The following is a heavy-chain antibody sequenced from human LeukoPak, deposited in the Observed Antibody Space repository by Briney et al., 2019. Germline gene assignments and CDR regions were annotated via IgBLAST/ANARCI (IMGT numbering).Heavy chain of an antibody. CDR3: ARGAWVLGAADY. V-gene: IGHV1-69*05. Sequence: EASVKVSCKASGGTFSSYAISWVRQAPGQGLEWMGGIIPIFGTANYAQKFQGRVTITTDESTSTAYMELSSLRSEDTAVYYCARGAWVLGAADYWGQGTLVTVSS. CDR1: GGTFSSYA. J-gene: IGHJ4*02. CDR2: IIPIFGTA. D-gene: IGHD2-8*01.